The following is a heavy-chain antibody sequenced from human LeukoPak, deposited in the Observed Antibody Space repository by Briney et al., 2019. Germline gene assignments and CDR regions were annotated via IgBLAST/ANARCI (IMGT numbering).Heavy chain of an antibody. D-gene: IGHD2-15*01. CDR2: ISYDGSNK. J-gene: IGHJ6*04. V-gene: IGHV3-30*18. Sequence: GGSLRLSCAASGFTFSSYGMHWVRQVPGKGLEWVAVISYDGSNKYYADSVKGRFTISRDNSKNTLYLQMNSLRAEDTAVYYCAKVDLQDCSGGSCYIHYGMDVWGKGTTVTVSS. CDR3: AKVDLQDCSGGSCYIHYGMDV. CDR1: GFTFSSYG.